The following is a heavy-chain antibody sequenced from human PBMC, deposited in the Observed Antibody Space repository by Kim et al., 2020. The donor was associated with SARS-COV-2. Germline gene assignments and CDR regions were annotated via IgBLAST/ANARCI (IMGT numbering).Heavy chain of an antibody. Sequence: ASVKVSCKASGYTFTSYGISWVRQAPGQGLEWMGWISGYNGHTKYAEKLQGRVTMTTDTSTSTAYMELRSLRSDDTALYYCARVENIVGDHGWFDPWGQG. CDR3: ARVENIVGDHGWFDP. J-gene: IGHJ5*02. CDR2: ISGYNGHT. D-gene: IGHD1-26*01. V-gene: IGHV1-18*01. CDR1: GYTFTSYG.